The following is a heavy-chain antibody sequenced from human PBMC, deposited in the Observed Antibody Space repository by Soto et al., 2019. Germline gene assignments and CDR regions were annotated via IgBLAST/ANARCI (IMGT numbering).Heavy chain of an antibody. Sequence: SETLSLTCTVSGGSISSGDYYWSWIRQPPGKGLEWIGYIYYSGSTYYNPSLKSRVTISVDTSKNQFSLKLSSVTAADTAVYYCARAENTVRYWFDPWGQGTLVTVSS. V-gene: IGHV4-30-4*01. J-gene: IGHJ5*02. CDR3: ARAENTVRYWFDP. D-gene: IGHD4-4*01. CDR2: IYYSGST. CDR1: GGSISSGDYY.